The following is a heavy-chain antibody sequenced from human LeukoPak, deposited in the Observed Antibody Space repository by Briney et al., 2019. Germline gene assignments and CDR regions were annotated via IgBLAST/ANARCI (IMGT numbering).Heavy chain of an antibody. J-gene: IGHJ4*02. Sequence: PGRSLRLSCAASGFTFSSYGMHWVRQAPGKGLEWVAVIWYDGSNKYYADSVKGRFTISRDNSKNTLYLQMNSLRAEDTAVYYCVRDPKGFSLGYCSGGSCYSGGYYFDYWGQGTLATVSS. CDR2: IWYDGSNK. CDR1: GFTFSSYG. D-gene: IGHD2-15*01. CDR3: VRDPKGFSLGYCSGGSCYSGGYYFDY. V-gene: IGHV3-33*01.